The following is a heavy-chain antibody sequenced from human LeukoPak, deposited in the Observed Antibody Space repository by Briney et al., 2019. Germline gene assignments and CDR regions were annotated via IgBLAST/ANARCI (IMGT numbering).Heavy chain of an antibody. V-gene: IGHV4-4*07. CDR3: AREGYCSGGSCSLPPLDY. CDR1: GGSISSCY. CDR2: IYTSGST. Sequence: PSETLSLTCTVSGGSISSCYWSWIRQPAGKGLEWIGRIYTSGSTNYNPSLKSRVTMSVDTSKNQFSLKLSSVTAADTAVYYCAREGYCSGGSCSLPPLDYWGQGTLVTVSS. D-gene: IGHD2-15*01. J-gene: IGHJ4*02.